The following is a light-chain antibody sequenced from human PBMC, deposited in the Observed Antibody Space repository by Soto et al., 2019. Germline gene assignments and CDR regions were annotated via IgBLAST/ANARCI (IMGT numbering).Light chain of an antibody. CDR1: SSDVGSYNL. J-gene: IGLJ2*01. Sequence: QSALTQPASVSGSPGQSITISCTGTSSDVGSYNLVSCYQQHPGKAPKLMIYEVSKRPSGVSNRFSGSKSGNTASLTISGLQAEDEADYYCCSYAGSSTGVFGGGTKLTVL. V-gene: IGLV2-23*02. CDR3: CSYAGSSTGV. CDR2: EVS.